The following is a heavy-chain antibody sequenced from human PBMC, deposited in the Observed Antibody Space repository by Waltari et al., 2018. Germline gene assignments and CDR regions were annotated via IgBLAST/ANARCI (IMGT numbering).Heavy chain of an antibody. V-gene: IGHV3-9*02. Sequence: EVQLVESGGDWVQPGRSLRLSCAASVVTSHDYAMHWVRQPPGKGREWISGIYWNSDKIDYADSVKGRFTTSRDNAKGSLYLQMNSLRAEDTALYYCTKDLSPGGADVWGQGTTVTVSS. CDR2: IYWNSDKI. CDR1: VVTSHDYA. D-gene: IGHD3-10*02. CDR3: TKDLSPGGADV. J-gene: IGHJ6*02.